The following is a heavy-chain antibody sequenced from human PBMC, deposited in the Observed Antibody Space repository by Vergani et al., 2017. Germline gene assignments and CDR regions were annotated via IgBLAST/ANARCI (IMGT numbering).Heavy chain of an antibody. CDR3: AKGGRGYYYMDV. V-gene: IGHV3-30*18. D-gene: IGHD3-16*01. CDR1: GFTFSSYG. J-gene: IGHJ6*03. Sequence: QVQLVESGGGVVKPGRSLRLSCAASGFTFSSYGMHWVRQAPGKGLEWVAVISYDGSNKYYADSVKGRFTISRDNSKNTLYLQMNSLRAEDTAVYYCAKGGRGYYYMDVWGKGTTVTVSS. CDR2: ISYDGSNK.